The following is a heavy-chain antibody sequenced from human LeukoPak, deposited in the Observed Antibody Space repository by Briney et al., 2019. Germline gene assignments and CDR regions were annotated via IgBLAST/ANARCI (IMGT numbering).Heavy chain of an antibody. CDR2: INGDGTLT. CDR3: VRGLGGL. CDR1: RFTLINHW. Sequence: GGSLRLSRVASRFTLINHWMHWVRQAPGKGLVCISRINGDGTLTTYEDSVKGRFTISKDNAKNTVYLQMNSLRDEDTAVFYCVRGLGGLWGQGTMVTVSS. J-gene: IGHJ3*01. V-gene: IGHV3-74*01. D-gene: IGHD3-16*01.